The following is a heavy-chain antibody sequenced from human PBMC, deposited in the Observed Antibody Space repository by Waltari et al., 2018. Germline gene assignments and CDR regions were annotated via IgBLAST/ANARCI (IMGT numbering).Heavy chain of an antibody. Sequence: MNWVRQAPGKGLEWFSVIGGSGAPTYYADSVKGRFTISRDNSKNTLYLKMNSLRAEDTAVYYCARCRTGYYLDFQHWGQGTLVTVSS. CDR2: IGGSGAPT. J-gene: IGHJ1*01. D-gene: IGHD3-9*01. CDR3: ARCRTGYYLDFQH. V-gene: IGHV3-23*01.